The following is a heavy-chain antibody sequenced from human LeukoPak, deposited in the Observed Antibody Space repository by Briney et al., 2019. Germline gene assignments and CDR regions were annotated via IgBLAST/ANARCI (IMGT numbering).Heavy chain of an antibody. CDR3: ARGRGYSYGYDDYYYYMDV. CDR2: IYYSGST. CDR1: GGSISSYY. Sequence: SETLSLTCTVSGGSISSYYWSWLRQPPGKGLEWIGYIYYSGSTNYNPSLKSRVTISVDTSKNQFSLKLSSVTAADTAVYYCARGRGYSYGYDDYYYYMDVWGKGTTVTVSS. D-gene: IGHD5-18*01. J-gene: IGHJ6*03. V-gene: IGHV4-59*01.